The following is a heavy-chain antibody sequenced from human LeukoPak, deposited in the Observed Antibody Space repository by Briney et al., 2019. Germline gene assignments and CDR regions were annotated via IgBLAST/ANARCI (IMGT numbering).Heavy chain of an antibody. Sequence: GGSLRLSCAASGFTFSNSWMSWVRQAPERGLEWVANIKADGSQKDYVDSMKGRFTVSRDNAKNSLYLQMNSLRAEDTAVYYCARAHNWKYGTFDYWGQGTLVTVSS. CDR1: GFTFSNSW. CDR2: IKADGSQK. D-gene: IGHD1-7*01. CDR3: ARAHNWKYGTFDY. V-gene: IGHV3-7*01. J-gene: IGHJ4*02.